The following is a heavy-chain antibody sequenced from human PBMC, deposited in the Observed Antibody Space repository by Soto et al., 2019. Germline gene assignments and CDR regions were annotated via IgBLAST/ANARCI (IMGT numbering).Heavy chain of an antibody. D-gene: IGHD6-19*01. J-gene: IGHJ5*02. CDR2: TYYRSKWYN. Sequence: PSQTLSLTCAISGDSVSSDSAAWNWIRQSPSRGLEWLGRTYYRSKWYNDYAVSVKSRITINPDTSKNLFSLQLNSVTPEDTAVYYCTRTMAVAVWFDPWGQGTLVTV. V-gene: IGHV6-1*01. CDR1: GDSVSSDSAA. CDR3: TRTMAVAVWFDP.